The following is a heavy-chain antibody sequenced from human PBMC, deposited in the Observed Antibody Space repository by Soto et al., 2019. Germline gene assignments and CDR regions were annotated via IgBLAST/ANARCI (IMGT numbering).Heavy chain of an antibody. CDR2: IHYTGST. CDR1: GGSMSGYY. J-gene: IGHJ5*02. Sequence: SETLSLTCTVSGGSMSGYYWTWIRQPPGKGLEWIGNIHYTGSTNYNPSLKSRVTILLGTSTSQFSLKVSSVTAADTAVYYCARDLTISSTNGPPDPWGPGTLVTVSS. CDR3: ARDLTISSTNGPPDP. V-gene: IGHV4-59*01. D-gene: IGHD1-1*01.